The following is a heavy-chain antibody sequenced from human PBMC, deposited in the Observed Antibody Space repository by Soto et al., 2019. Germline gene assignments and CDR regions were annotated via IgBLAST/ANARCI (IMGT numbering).Heavy chain of an antibody. D-gene: IGHD1-20*01. J-gene: IGHJ4*02. V-gene: IGHV4-39*01. CDR2: VDYSWTA. CDR3: ARITGRHLDY. CDR1: SGSISVTNVF. Sequence: SEALALTCAVSSGSISVTNVFWGWVRQPPGKGLEWIVNVDYSWTAYFSPSLAPRVTFHVDTSKNQFSLTLYSVTAADTAVYYCARITGRHLDYWGQGILVTVSS.